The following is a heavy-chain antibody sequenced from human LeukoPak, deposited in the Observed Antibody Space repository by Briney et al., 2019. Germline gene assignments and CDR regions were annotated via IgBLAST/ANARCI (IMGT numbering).Heavy chain of an antibody. CDR2: ISGSGGST. J-gene: IGHJ4*02. CDR3: AKESGITIFGVVIGGQGYYFDY. Sequence: GGSLRLSCAASGFTFSTYAMSWVRQAPGKGLEWVSGISGSGGSTYYADSVKGRFTISRDNSKNTLYLQMNSLRAEDTAVYYCAKESGITIFGVVIGGQGYYFDYWGQGTLVTVSS. CDR1: GFTFSTYA. V-gene: IGHV3-23*01. D-gene: IGHD3-3*01.